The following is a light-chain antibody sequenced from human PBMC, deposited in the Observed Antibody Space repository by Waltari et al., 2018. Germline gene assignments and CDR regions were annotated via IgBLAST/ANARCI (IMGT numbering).Light chain of an antibody. V-gene: IGKV3-15*01. CDR3: QQYSDWPLT. J-gene: IGKJ4*01. CDR1: QSVNNK. Sequence: EIVMTQSPATLSVSPGERVTLSCRASQSVNNKLAWYQQQPGQAPRLLIYDAYTRATGIPTSFSGSGSGTEFTITISSLQSEDFAVYYCQQYSDWPLTFGGGTKVEIK. CDR2: DAY.